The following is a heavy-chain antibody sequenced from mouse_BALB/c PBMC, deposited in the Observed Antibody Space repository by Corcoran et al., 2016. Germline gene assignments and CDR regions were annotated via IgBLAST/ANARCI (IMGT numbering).Heavy chain of an antibody. CDR1: GYSITSGYY. V-gene: IGHV3-6*02. J-gene: IGHJ4*01. CDR2: ISYDGSN. D-gene: IGHD2-1*01. CDR3: ARVDGNYWAMDY. Sequence: DVQLQESGPGLVKPSQSLSLTCSVTGYSITSGYYWNWIRQFPGNKLEWMGYISYDGSNNYNPSLKNRISITRDTSKKQFFLKLNSVTTEDTATYYCARVDGNYWAMDYWGQGTSVTVSS.